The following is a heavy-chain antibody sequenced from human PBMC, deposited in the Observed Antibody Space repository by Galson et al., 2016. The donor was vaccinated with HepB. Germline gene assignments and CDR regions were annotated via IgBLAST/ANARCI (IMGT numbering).Heavy chain of an antibody. D-gene: IGHD1-26*01. CDR3: ATYTKPLLLKLADLFDN. V-gene: IGHV3-21*01. CDR1: GFKFNIYG. CDR2: IGSNSDYE. Sequence: SLRLSCAASGFKFNIYGMSWVRQAPGKGLEWVASIGSNSDYEQYADSVRGRFTVSRDNARNSLFLQMNNLRLDDTAIYYCATYTKPLLLKLADLFDNWGQGSLVSVSS. J-gene: IGHJ1*01.